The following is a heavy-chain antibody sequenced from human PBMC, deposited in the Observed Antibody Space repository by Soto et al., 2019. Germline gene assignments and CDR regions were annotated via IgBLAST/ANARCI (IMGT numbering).Heavy chain of an antibody. V-gene: IGHV4-34*01. CDR2: INHSGST. CDR1: GGSFSGYY. CDR3: ARGRSELLWFGRYGMDV. D-gene: IGHD3-10*01. Sequence: QVQLQQWGAGLLKPSETLSLTCAVYGGSFSGYYWSWIRQPPGKGLEWIGEINHSGSTNYNPSLRRGVTISGDTSKNQCSLKLSSVTAADTAVYYCARGRSELLWFGRYGMDVWGQGTTVTVSS. J-gene: IGHJ6*02.